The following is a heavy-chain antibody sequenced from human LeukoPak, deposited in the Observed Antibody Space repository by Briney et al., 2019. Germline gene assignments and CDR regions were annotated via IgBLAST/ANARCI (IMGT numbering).Heavy chain of an antibody. CDR3: ATRTHCSSTSCYAGPFDY. CDR2: FDPEDGET. Sequence: GASVKVSCKVSGYTLTELSMHWVRQAPGKGLEWMGGFDPEDGETIYAQKFQGRVTMTEDTSTDTAYMELSSLRSEDTAVYYCATRTHCSSTSCYAGPFDYWGQGTLVTVSS. CDR1: GYTLTELS. V-gene: IGHV1-24*01. D-gene: IGHD2-2*01. J-gene: IGHJ4*02.